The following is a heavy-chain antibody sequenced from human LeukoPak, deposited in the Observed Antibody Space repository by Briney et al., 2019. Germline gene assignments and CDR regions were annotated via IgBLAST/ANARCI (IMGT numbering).Heavy chain of an antibody. V-gene: IGHV4-34*01. CDR3: ARGLGAVTTHRAEIDY. CDR1: GGSISSYY. CDR2: INHSGST. D-gene: IGHD4-17*01. Sequence: SETLSLTCTVSGGSISSYYWSWIRQPPGKGLEWIGEINHSGSTNYNPSLKSRVTISVDTSKNQFSLKLSSVTAADTAVYYCARGLGAVTTHRAEIDYWGQGTLVTVSP. J-gene: IGHJ4*02.